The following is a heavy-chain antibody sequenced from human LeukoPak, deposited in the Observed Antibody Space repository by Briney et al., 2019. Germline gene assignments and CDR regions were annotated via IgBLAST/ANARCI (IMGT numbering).Heavy chain of an antibody. Sequence: GSLRLSCAASGFTFSSYAMSWIRQPPGKGLEWIGSIYYSGSTYYNPSLKSRVTISVDTSKNQFSLKLSSVTAADTAVYYCARDYGRGGLDYWGQGTLVAVSS. D-gene: IGHD3-16*01. J-gene: IGHJ4*02. V-gene: IGHV4-39*07. CDR3: ARDYGRGGLDY. CDR1: GFTFSSYA. CDR2: IYYSGST.